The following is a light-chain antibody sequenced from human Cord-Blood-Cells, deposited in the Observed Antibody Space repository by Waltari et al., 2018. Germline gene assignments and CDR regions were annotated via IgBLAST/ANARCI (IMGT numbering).Light chain of an antibody. CDR2: SNN. V-gene: IGLV1-44*01. Sequence: QSVLTQPLSASGTPGQRGTISCSGSSSNIGSTTVTWSQQLPRTAPKLLIYSNNQRPSGVPDRFSGSKSGTSASLAISGLQSEDEADYYCAAWDDSLNGPVFGGGTKLTVL. CDR3: AAWDDSLNGPV. CDR1: SSNIGSTT. J-gene: IGLJ3*02.